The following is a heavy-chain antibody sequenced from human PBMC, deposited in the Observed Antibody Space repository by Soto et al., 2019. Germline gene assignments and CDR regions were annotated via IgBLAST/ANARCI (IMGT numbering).Heavy chain of an antibody. V-gene: IGHV3-74*01. CDR2: ISDDGSRA. CDR3: ITVPRPRSVGRCAF. D-gene: IGHD3-10*01. Sequence: GGPVTLACTTSGCTFSRYWMHWVSKVPGKGPEWVSRISDDGSRADYADSVKGRFTISRDNAKNTLYLEMHVLRADDTAVYYCITVPRPRSVGRCAFCGHGTPLTGAS. CDR1: GCTFSRYW. J-gene: IGHJ4*01.